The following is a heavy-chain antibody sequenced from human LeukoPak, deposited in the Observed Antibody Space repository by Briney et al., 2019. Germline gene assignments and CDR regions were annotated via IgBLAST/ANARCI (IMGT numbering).Heavy chain of an antibody. V-gene: IGHV4-59*12. CDR3: ARLVKSWGTRLDWYFDL. Sequence: SETLSLTCTVSGGSISSYYWSWIRQPPGKGLEWIGSIYYSGSTYYNPSLKSRVSISVDTSKNQFSLNLSSVTAADTAVYFCARLVKSWGTRLDWYFDLWGRGTLVTVSS. D-gene: IGHD1-14*01. J-gene: IGHJ2*01. CDR2: IYYSGST. CDR1: GGSISSYY.